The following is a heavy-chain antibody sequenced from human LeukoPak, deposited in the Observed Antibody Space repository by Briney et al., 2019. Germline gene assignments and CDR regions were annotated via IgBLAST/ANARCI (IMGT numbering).Heavy chain of an antibody. J-gene: IGHJ4*02. V-gene: IGHV3-30-3*01. D-gene: IGHD5-18*01. CDR1: GFTFSSYA. CDR2: ISYDGSNK. CDR3: ARGPQRSTTYEGTAMVSY. Sequence: GRSLRLSCAASGFTFSSYAMHWVRQAPGKGLEWVAVISYDGSNKYYADSVKGRFTISRDNSKNTLYLQMNSLRAEDTAVYYCARGPQRSTTYEGTAMVSYWGQGTLVTVSS.